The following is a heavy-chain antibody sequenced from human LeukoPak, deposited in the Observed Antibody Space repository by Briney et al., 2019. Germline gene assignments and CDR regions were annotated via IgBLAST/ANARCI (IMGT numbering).Heavy chain of an antibody. D-gene: IGHD3-22*01. CDR2: IIPILGIA. CDR3: ARETRNYFDSSGRVEA. J-gene: IGHJ5*02. V-gene: IGHV1-69*04. CDR1: GGTFSSYA. Sequence: SVNVSCTASGGTFSSYAISWVRQAPGKGLEWMGRIIPILGIANYAQKFQSRVTITEDKSTSTAYMELSSLRSEDTAVYYCARETRNYFDSSGRVEAWGQGTLVTVSS.